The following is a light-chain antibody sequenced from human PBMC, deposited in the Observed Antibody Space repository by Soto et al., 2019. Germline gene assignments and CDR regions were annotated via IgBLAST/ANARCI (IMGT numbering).Light chain of an antibody. CDR3: CSHAGSRTSYI. CDR2: EGS. Sequence: QSVLTQPASVSGSPGQSITISCTGTSSDVGSYKLVSWYQQHPGKAPKVIIYEGSRRPSGVSNRFSGSKSGNTASLTISGLQAEDEDDYYCCSHAGSRTSYIFGGGTKLTVL. CDR1: SSDVGSYKL. J-gene: IGLJ2*01. V-gene: IGLV2-23*01.